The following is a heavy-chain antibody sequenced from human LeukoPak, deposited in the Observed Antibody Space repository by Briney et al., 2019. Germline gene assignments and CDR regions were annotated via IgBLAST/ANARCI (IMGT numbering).Heavy chain of an antibody. CDR2: ISASYGST. CDR1: GFTFSTYA. Sequence: GGSLRLSCVASGFTFSTYAMSWVRQAPGKGLEWVSCISASYGSTYYADSVKGRFTISRDNSKNTLYLQMNSLRAEDTAVYYCAKDTSYDYGDYYFDYWGQGTLVTVSS. D-gene: IGHD4-17*01. J-gene: IGHJ4*02. CDR3: AKDTSYDYGDYYFDY. V-gene: IGHV3-23*01.